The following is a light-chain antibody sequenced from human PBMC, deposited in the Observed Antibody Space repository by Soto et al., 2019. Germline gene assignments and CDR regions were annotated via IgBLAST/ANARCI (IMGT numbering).Light chain of an antibody. V-gene: IGLV4-69*01. CDR3: QTWGTGNQVE. CDR2: LNSDGSH. J-gene: IGLJ2*01. CDR1: SGHSSYA. Sequence: QLVLTQSPSASASLGASVKLTCTLTSGHSSYAIAWHQQQPEKGPRYLMKLNSDGSHTKGDGIPDRFSGSSSGAERYLTISSLQSEDEADDYCQTWGTGNQVEFGGGTTLTVL.